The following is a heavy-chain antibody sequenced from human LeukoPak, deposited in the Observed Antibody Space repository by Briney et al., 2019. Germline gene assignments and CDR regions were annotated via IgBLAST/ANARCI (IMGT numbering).Heavy chain of an antibody. CDR1: GYTFTAQY. CDR2: INPDSGDT. J-gene: IGHJ4*02. D-gene: IGHD3-10*01. V-gene: IGHV1-2*02. Sequence: ASMKVSCKASGYTFTAQYLHWVRQAPGQGLEWMGWINPDSGDTNYAQKFQGRVTMTSDTSTSTGYMELSRVKSDDTAVYYCASLPRGSGSCYNYWGQGILVTVSS. CDR3: ASLPRGSGSCYNY.